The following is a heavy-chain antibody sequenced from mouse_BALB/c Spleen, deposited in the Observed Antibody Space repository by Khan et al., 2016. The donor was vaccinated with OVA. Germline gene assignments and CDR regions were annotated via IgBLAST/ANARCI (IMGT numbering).Heavy chain of an antibody. J-gene: IGHJ4*01. CDR2: IWSVGNT. CDR3: ARKRGVHYNMDF. Sequence: QVQLKESGPGLVQPSQSLSITCTVSGFSLTNYGVHWIRQSPGRGLEWLGLIWSVGNTDYNAAFISRLTISKDNTKSQVFFKMNSLQVDDTAIYXCARKRGVHYNMDFWGQGISVTVSS. V-gene: IGHV2-2*01. CDR1: GFSLTNYG.